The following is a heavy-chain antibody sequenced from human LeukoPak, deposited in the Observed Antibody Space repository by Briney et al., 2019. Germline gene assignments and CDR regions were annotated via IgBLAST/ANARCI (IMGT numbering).Heavy chain of an antibody. J-gene: IGHJ6*03. CDR2: IYYSGST. Sequence: SQTLSLTCTVSGGSTSSGDYYWSWIRQPPGKGLEWIGYIYYSGSTYYNPSLKSRVTISVDTSKNQFSLKLSSVTAADTAVYYCARESPVTIVGVDTFGFYYYYVDVWGKGTTVTVSS. V-gene: IGHV4-30-4*08. CDR3: ARESPVTIVGVDTFGFYYYYVDV. CDR1: GGSTSSGDYY. D-gene: IGHD3-3*01.